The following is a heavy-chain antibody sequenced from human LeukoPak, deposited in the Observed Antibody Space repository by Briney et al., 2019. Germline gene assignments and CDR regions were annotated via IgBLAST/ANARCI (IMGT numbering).Heavy chain of an antibody. V-gene: IGHV3-23*01. CDR2: ISGGGGST. D-gene: IGHD6-13*01. J-gene: IGHJ5*02. Sequence: QPGGSLRLSCAASGFTFSSYAMSWVRQAPGKGLEWVSAISGGGGSTYYADSVKGRFTISRDNSKNTLYLQMNSLGAEDTAVYYCATHSSWQPNWFDPWGQGTLVTVSS. CDR3: ATHSSWQPNWFDP. CDR1: GFTFSSYA.